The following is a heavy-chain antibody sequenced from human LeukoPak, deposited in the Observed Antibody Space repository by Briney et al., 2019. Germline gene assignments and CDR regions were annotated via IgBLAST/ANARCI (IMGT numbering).Heavy chain of an antibody. Sequence: GGSLRLSCAASGFTFSSYGMHWVRQAPGKGLEWVAVITYDGSNKYYADSVRGRFTISRDNSKNTLYLQMNSLRAEDTAVYYCAKGGLQWELLCYFDYWGQGTLVTVSS. CDR3: AKGGLQWELLCYFDY. CDR2: ITYDGSNK. J-gene: IGHJ4*02. V-gene: IGHV3-30*18. D-gene: IGHD1-26*01. CDR1: GFTFSSYG.